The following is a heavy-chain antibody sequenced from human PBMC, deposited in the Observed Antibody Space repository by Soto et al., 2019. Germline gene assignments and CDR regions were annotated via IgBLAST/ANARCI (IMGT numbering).Heavy chain of an antibody. CDR3: ATRFDGLGSSGY. CDR1: GGSISSSNW. CDR2: IYHSGST. Sequence: QVQLQESGPGLVKPSGTLSLTCAVSGGSISSSNWWTWVRQPPGKGLEWIGEIYHSGSTNYIPSLKSRVTLSVDKPKHQFSLKLTSVTAADTAVYYCATRFDGLGSSGYWGQGTLVTVSS. J-gene: IGHJ4*02. D-gene: IGHD3-10*01. V-gene: IGHV4-4*02.